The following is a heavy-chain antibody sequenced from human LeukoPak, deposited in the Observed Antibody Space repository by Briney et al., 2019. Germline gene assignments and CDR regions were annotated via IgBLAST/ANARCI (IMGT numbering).Heavy chain of an antibody. CDR3: AREDGSYYAPFDY. V-gene: IGHV1-8*01. J-gene: IGHJ4*02. Sequence: GASVKVSCKASGYTFTSYDINWVRQATGQGLEWMGWMNPNSGNTGYAQKFQGRVTMTRNTSISTAYMELSSLRSDDTAVYYCAREDGSYYAPFDYWGQGTLVTVSS. CDR1: GYTFTSYD. CDR2: MNPNSGNT. D-gene: IGHD1-26*01.